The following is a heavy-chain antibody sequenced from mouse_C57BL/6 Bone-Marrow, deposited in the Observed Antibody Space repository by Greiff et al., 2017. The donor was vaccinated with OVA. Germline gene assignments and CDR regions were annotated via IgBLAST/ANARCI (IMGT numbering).Heavy chain of an antibody. CDR1: GYTFPSYW. V-gene: IGHV1-64*01. J-gene: IGHJ3*01. D-gene: IGHD1-3*01. CDR3: ARKCPWFAY. CDR2: IHPNSGST. Sequence: QVQLKQPGAELVKPGASVKLSCQASGYTFPSYWMPWVTQRPGQGLAWIGMIHPNSGSTNYNEKFKSKATLTVDKSSSTAYMQLSSLTSEDSAVYYCARKCPWFAYWGQGTLVTVSA.